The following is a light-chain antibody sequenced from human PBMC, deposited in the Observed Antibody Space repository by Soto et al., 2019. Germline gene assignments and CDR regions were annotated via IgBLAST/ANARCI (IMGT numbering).Light chain of an antibody. CDR3: QQTDSTPQT. V-gene: IGKV1-39*01. CDR2: AAS. CDR1: QSIRNY. J-gene: IGKJ1*01. Sequence: DIQMTQSPSSLSASVGDRVTISCRASQSIRNYVSWYQQKPGTAPKLLIRAASTLQRGVPSRFSGSGSVTDFTLTISSLQIEDFATYFSQQTDSTPQTFGQGTNVEI.